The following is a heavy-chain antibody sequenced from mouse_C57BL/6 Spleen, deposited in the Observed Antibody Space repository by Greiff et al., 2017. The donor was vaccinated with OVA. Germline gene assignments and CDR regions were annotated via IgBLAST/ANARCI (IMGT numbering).Heavy chain of an antibody. CDR1: GYTFTSYW. CDR3: ARGDGYYGFAY. V-gene: IGHV1-59*01. Sequence: QVQLQQPGAELVRPGTSVKLSCKASGYTFTSYWMHWVKQRPGQGLEWIGVIDPSDSYTNYNQKLKGKATLTVDNSASTAYLQLSSLTSGDSAVYYCARGDGYYGFAYWGQGTLVTVSA. CDR2: IDPSDSYT. D-gene: IGHD2-3*01. J-gene: IGHJ3*01.